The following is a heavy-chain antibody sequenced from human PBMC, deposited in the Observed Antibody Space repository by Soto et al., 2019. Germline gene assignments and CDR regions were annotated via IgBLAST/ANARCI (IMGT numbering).Heavy chain of an antibody. CDR1: GGSISSSNW. J-gene: IGHJ6*02. D-gene: IGHD2-15*01. Sequence: QVQLQESGPGLVKPSGTLSLTCAVSGGSISSSNWWSWVRQPPGKGLEWIGEIYHSGSTNYNPSLTPPVTLSVDKSNTQFSPTLSAVTAADTAVYYCARDRYLEDIVGYGMDVWGQGPTVTVSS. CDR3: ARDRYLEDIVGYGMDV. CDR2: IYHSGST. V-gene: IGHV4-4*02.